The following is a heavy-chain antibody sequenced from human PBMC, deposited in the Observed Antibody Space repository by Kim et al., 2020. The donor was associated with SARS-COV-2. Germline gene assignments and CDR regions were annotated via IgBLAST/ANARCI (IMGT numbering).Heavy chain of an antibody. CDR2: IYYSGST. J-gene: IGHJ2*01. D-gene: IGHD1-26*01. CDR1: GGSISSYY. Sequence: SETLSLTCTVSGGSISSYYWSWIRQPPGKGLEWIGYIYYSGSTNYNPSLKSRVTISVDTSKNQFSLKLSSVTAAATAVYYCARSFGGGANYWYFDLWGRGTLVTVSS. CDR3: ARSFGGGANYWYFDL. V-gene: IGHV4-59*01.